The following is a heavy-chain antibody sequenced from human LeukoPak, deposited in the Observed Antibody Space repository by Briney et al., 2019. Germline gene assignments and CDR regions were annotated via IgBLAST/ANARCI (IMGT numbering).Heavy chain of an antibody. J-gene: IGHJ4*02. CDR2: IYYSGST. CDR3: ASRSSIWSGYQDTLFYFDS. Sequence: SQTLSLTCTVSGGSISSYYWSWIRQPPGKRLEWIGHIYYSGSTNYNPSLKSRVTISVDTSKNQFSLKLSSVTAADTAVYYCASRSSIWSGYQDTLFYFDSWGQGTLVTVSS. D-gene: IGHD3-3*01. CDR1: GGSISSYY. V-gene: IGHV4-59*01.